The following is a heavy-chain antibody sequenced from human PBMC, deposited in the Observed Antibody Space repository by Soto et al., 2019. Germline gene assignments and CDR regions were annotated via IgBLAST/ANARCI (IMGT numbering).Heavy chain of an antibody. CDR3: ASRDPGTSVDY. Sequence: PSATLSLTCAVSGGSFTSNNWWTWVRQPPGQGLEWIGEICRTGSTNYNPSLKSRVTISLDKSENQFSLKVTSLTAADTAVYYCASRDPGTSVDYWGQGTLVTVSS. D-gene: IGHD1-7*01. CDR1: GGSFTSNNW. V-gene: IGHV4-4*02. J-gene: IGHJ4*02. CDR2: ICRTGST.